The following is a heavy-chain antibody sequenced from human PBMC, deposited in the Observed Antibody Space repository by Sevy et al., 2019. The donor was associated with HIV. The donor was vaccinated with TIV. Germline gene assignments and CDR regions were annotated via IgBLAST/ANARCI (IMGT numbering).Heavy chain of an antibody. V-gene: IGHV3-9*01. CDR3: ANDEFSSSSHGGFDH. J-gene: IGHJ4*02. Sequence: GGSLRLSCAASGFNFDDYAMHWVRQRPGKGLEWVSGISWHSDNIAYADSVKGRFTISRDSAKNSLYLQMNSLTPEDTAFYYCANDEFSSSSHGGFDHWGQGTLVTVSS. CDR1: GFNFDDYA. D-gene: IGHD6-6*01. CDR2: ISWHSDNI.